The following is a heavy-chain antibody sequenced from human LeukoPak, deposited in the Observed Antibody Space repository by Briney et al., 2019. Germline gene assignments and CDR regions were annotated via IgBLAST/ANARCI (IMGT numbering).Heavy chain of an antibody. CDR2: IYYSGTT. J-gene: IGHJ5*02. D-gene: IGHD3-9*01. CDR1: GGSIYSSSYY. Sequence: SETLSLTCTVSGGSIYSSSYYWGWIRQPPGKGLEWIASIYYSGTTYHNPSLQSRVTISIDTSKNQFSLKLNSVTAADTAVYYCASETHYDILTGYYKVIDPWGQGTLVTVSS. V-gene: IGHV4-39*07. CDR3: ASETHYDILTGYYKVIDP.